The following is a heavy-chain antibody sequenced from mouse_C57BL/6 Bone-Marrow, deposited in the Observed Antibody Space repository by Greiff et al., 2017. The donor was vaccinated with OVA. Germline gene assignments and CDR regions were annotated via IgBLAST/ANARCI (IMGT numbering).Heavy chain of an antibody. CDR3: TRGDGADAMDY. Sequence: EVQGVESGEGLVKPGGSLKLSCAASGFTFSSYAMSWVRQTPEKRLEWVAYISSGGDYIYYADTVKGRFTISRDNARNTLYLQMSSLKSEDTAMYYCTRGDGADAMDYWGQGTSVTVSS. CDR1: GFTFSSYA. CDR2: ISSGGDYI. V-gene: IGHV5-9-1*02. D-gene: IGHD1-2*01. J-gene: IGHJ4*01.